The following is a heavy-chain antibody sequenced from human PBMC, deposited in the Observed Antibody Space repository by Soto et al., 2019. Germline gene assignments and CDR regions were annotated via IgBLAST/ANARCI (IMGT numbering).Heavy chain of an antibody. D-gene: IGHD3-16*02. Sequence: SETLSLTCAVSGYSISSGYYWGWIRQPPGKGLEWIGSIYHSGSTYYNPSLKSRVAISVGTSKNQFSLKLSSVTAADTAVYYCARALHYDYVWGSYRYEHYFDYWGQGTLVTVSS. CDR3: ARALHYDYVWGSYRYEHYFDY. CDR1: GYSISSGYY. J-gene: IGHJ4*02. V-gene: IGHV4-38-2*01. CDR2: IYHSGST.